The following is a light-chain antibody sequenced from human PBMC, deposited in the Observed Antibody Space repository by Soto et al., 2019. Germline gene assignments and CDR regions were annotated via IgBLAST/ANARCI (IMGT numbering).Light chain of an antibody. CDR1: ERIYSAY. J-gene: IGKJ1*01. CDR3: HQYNNLWT. V-gene: IGKV3-20*01. Sequence: EVVLTQSPGTLSLSRGERATLSCRASERIYSAYLGWYQQKPGQAPRLLIYGTSSRATGIPDRFSGSGSGTDFTLTISRLEPEDFAVYYCHQYNNLWTFGQGTKVDI. CDR2: GTS.